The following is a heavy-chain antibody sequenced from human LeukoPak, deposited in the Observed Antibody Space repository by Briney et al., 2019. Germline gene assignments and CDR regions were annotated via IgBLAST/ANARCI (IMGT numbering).Heavy chain of an antibody. CDR1: GFTFSSYA. D-gene: IGHD6-19*01. Sequence: GGSLRLSYAASGFTFSSYAVSWVRQAPGEGLEWVSVISNSGGGTYYADSVRGRFTISRDNSKNTLYLQMNSLRAEDTAIYYCAKSTSGWYDFDYWGQGTLVTVSS. CDR3: AKSTSGWYDFDY. J-gene: IGHJ4*02. CDR2: ISNSGGGT. V-gene: IGHV3-23*01.